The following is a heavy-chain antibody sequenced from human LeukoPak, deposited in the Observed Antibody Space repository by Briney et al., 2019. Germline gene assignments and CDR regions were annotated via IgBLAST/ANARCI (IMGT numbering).Heavy chain of an antibody. CDR3: AVNSTKHTFDI. V-gene: IGHV4-59*08. Sequence: SETLSLTCTVSGGSMSPFYWGRIRQSPGKGLEWIGSSYYSGGTNYNPSLKSRATISVDTSKNQFSLELSSVTAADTAVYYCAVNSTKHTFDIWGQGTMVTVSS. J-gene: IGHJ3*02. CDR2: SYYSGGT. D-gene: IGHD1-1*01. CDR1: GGSMSPFY.